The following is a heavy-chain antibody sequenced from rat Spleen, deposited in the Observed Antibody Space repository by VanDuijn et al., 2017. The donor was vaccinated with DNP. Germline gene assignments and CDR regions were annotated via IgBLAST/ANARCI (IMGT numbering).Heavy chain of an antibody. J-gene: IGHJ2*01. CDR2: IWGHGST. CDR3: ARAGSG. V-gene: IGHV2-13*01. D-gene: IGHD5-1*01. Sequence: QVQLKESGPGLVQPSQTLSLTCTVSGFSLTSYGVSWVRQSPGKGLEWMGIIWGHGSTDYSSTLKSRLSISRDTSKSQVFLKMSSLKTEDTATYYCARAGSGWGQGVMVTVSS. CDR1: GFSLTSYG.